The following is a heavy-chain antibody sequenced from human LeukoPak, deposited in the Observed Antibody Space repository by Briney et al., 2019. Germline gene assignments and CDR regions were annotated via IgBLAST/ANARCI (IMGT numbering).Heavy chain of an antibody. Sequence: PGGSLRLSCAASGFIFSDYYMSWIRQAPGKGLEWVSYISSGGSSIYYADSVKGRFTISRDNAKNSLYLQMNSLRAEDTAVYYCAREPYYDSSGYCLDYRGQGTLVTVSS. CDR3: AREPYYDSSGYCLDY. D-gene: IGHD3-22*01. CDR1: GFIFSDYY. J-gene: IGHJ4*02. V-gene: IGHV3-11*01. CDR2: ISSGGSSI.